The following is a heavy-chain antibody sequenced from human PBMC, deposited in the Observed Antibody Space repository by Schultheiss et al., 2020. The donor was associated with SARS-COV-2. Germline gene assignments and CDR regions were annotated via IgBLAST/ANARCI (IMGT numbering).Heavy chain of an antibody. CDR3: ARVSGRREPGYYYYYGMDV. CDR2: IYYSGST. J-gene: IGHJ6*02. V-gene: IGHV4-39*07. D-gene: IGHD1-14*01. Sequence: SETLSLTCTVSGGSISSSSYYWGWIRQPPGKGLEWIGSIYYSGSTYYNPSLKSRVTISVDTSKNQFSLKLSSVTAADTAVYYCARVSGRREPGYYYYYGMDVWGQGTTVTVSS. CDR1: GGSISSSSYY.